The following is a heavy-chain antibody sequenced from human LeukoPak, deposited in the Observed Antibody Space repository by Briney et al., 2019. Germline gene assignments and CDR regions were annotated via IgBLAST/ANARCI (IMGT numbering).Heavy chain of an antibody. Sequence: PGGSLRLSCAASGFTFCSYSMNWVRQAPGKGLEWVSYISSSSSTIYYADSVKGRFTISRDNAKNSLYLQMNSLRAEDTAVYYCARDMGKYSSSQRAFDIWGQGTMVTVS. CDR3: ARDMGKYSSSQRAFDI. V-gene: IGHV3-48*01. CDR2: ISSSSSTI. J-gene: IGHJ3*02. D-gene: IGHD6-6*01. CDR1: GFTFCSYS.